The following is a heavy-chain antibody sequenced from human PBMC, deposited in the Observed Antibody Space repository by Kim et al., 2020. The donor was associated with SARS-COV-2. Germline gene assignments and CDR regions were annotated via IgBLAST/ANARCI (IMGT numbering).Heavy chain of an antibody. CDR2: ISYDGSNK. V-gene: IGHV3-30*04. D-gene: IGHD1-26*01. Sequence: GGSLRLSCAASGFTFSSYAMHWVRQAPGKGLEWVAVISYDGSNKYYADSVKGRFTISRDNSKNTLYLQMNSLRAEDTAVYYCARAPYVGGMDVWGPGTTV. J-gene: IGHJ6*02. CDR3: ARAPYVGGMDV. CDR1: GFTFSSYA.